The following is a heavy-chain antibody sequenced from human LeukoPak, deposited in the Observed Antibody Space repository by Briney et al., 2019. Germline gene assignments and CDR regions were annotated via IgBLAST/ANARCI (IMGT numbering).Heavy chain of an antibody. D-gene: IGHD1-14*01. V-gene: IGHV4-59*08. CDR3: ARLPPLSYWFDP. Sequence: SETLSLTCTVSGGSISSYYWSWVRQPPGKGLEWIGYIYYSGSTNYNPSLKSRVTISVDTSKNQFSLKLSSVTAADTAVYYCARLPPLSYWFDPWGQGTTVTVSS. CDR2: IYYSGST. CDR1: GGSISSYY. J-gene: IGHJ5*01.